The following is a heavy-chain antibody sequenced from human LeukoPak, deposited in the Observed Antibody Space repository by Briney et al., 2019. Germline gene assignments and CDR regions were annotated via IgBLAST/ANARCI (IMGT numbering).Heavy chain of an antibody. CDR2: VSGYNGNT. V-gene: IGHV1-18*01. J-gene: IGHJ4*02. Sequence: ASVKVSCKASGYTFTSHGINWLRQAPGQGLEWMGWVSGYNGNTEYAQKFQGRVTMNTDRSTNTVYMELKSLTSDDTAVYYCARDRPVMITFGGVIIAAYWGQGTLVSVSS. CDR3: ARDRPVMITFGGVIIAAY. CDR1: GYTFTSHG. D-gene: IGHD3-16*02.